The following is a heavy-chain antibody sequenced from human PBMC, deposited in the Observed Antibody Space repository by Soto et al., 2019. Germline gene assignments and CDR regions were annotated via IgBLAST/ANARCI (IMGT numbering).Heavy chain of an antibody. D-gene: IGHD4-17*01. CDR3: AKESGSDYGGKEEPPKIFDY. Sequence: GGSLRLSCAASGFTFSSYGMHWVRQAPGKGLEWVAVISYDGSNKYYADSVKGRFTISRDNSKNTLYLQMNSLRAEDTAVYYCAKESGSDYGGKEEPPKIFDYWGQGTLVTVSS. CDR2: ISYDGSNK. CDR1: GFTFSSYG. J-gene: IGHJ4*02. V-gene: IGHV3-30*18.